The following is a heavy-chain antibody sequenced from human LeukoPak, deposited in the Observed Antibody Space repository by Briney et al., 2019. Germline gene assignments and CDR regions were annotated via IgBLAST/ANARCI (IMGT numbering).Heavy chain of an antibody. CDR3: AGNLHYYDSSGYYPRGEHY. CDR1: GFTFSSYS. V-gene: IGHV3-21*01. CDR2: ISSSSSYI. J-gene: IGHJ4*02. Sequence: GGSLRLSCAASGFTFSSYSMNWVRQAPGKGLEWVSSISSSSSYIYYADSVKGRFTISRDNAKNSLYLQMNSLRAEDTAVYYCAGNLHYYDSSGYYPRGEHYWGQGTLVTVSS. D-gene: IGHD3-22*01.